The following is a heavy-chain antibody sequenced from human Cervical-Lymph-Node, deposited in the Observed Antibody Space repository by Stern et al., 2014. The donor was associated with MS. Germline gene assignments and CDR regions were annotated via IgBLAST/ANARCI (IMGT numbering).Heavy chain of an antibody. V-gene: IGHV3-15*04. CDR3: ATDLYYDTNGYSDY. Sequence: EVQLVESGGGLVKPGGSLRLSCAASGMTFSNAWMMWVRQAPGKGLEWVGRIVSETDGGTTEYAAPVKGRFIISRDDSKNTLYLQMSGLKTEDTAVYYCATDLYYDTNGYSDYWGQGTLVTVSS. CDR2: IVSETDGGTT. CDR1: GMTFSNAW. J-gene: IGHJ4*02. D-gene: IGHD3-22*01.